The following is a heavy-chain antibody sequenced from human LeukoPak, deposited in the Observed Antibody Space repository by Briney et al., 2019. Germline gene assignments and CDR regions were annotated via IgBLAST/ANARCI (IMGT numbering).Heavy chain of an antibody. Sequence: GGSLRLSCAASGFTFSSYGMHWVRQSPGKGLEWVAVIFGGGKTSYAGSVQGRVTLSRDNSKNTLYLQMIRLRVEDTAVYYCAAWRGSSWFDYWGQGTLVTVSS. CDR2: IFGGGKT. J-gene: IGHJ4*02. CDR3: AAWRGSSWFDY. CDR1: GFTFSSYG. V-gene: IGHV3-NL1*01. D-gene: IGHD6-13*01.